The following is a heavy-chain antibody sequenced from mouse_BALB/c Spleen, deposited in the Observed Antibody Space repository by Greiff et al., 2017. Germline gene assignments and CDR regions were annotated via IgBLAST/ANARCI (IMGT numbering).Heavy chain of an antibody. CDR3: ARHYYGSSRYFDY. D-gene: IGHD1-1*01. CDR1: GFTFSSYG. Sequence: EVMLVESGGDLVKPGGSLKLSCAASGFTFSSYGMSWVRQTPDKRLEWVATISSGGSYTYYPDSVKGRFTISRDNAKNTLYLQMSSLKSEDTAMYYCARHYYGSSRYFDYWGQGTTRTVSS. V-gene: IGHV5-6*02. CDR2: ISSGGSYT. J-gene: IGHJ2*01.